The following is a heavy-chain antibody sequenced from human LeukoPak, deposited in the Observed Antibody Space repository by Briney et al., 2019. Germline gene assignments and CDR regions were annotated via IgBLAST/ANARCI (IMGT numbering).Heavy chain of an antibody. CDR1: GGSFNIYY. D-gene: IGHD1-7*01. Sequence: PSETLSLTCAVYGGSFNIYYWSWIRQSPEKGLEWIGEMNDGGTINYNPSLLSRVTISLDRSKNKFSLKLTSVTTADTAVYYCARRWNYGRNYYIDVWGNGATVSVSS. CDR2: MNDGGTI. CDR3: ARRWNYGRNYYIDV. J-gene: IGHJ6*03. V-gene: IGHV4-34*01.